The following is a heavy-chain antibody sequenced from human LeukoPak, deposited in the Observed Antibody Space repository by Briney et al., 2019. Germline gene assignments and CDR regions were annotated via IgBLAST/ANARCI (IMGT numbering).Heavy chain of an antibody. CDR3: ARGLTVVTDHFDY. D-gene: IGHD4-23*01. CDR1: GGSISTSSYY. Sequence: PSETLSLTCTVSGGSISTSSYYWGWVRQPPGKGLEWIGNIFYSGSTYYSPSLKSRVTISLDTSRNQFSLKLNSVTAADTAVYYCARGLTVVTDHFDYWGQGTLVTVSS. CDR2: IFYSGST. V-gene: IGHV4-39*07. J-gene: IGHJ4*02.